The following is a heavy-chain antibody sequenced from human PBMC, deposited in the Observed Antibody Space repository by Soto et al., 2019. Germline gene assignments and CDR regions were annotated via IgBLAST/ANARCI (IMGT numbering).Heavy chain of an antibody. V-gene: IGHV1-69*13. CDR1: GGTFSSYA. CDR3: ARDAPRDGSNYAPYGMDV. J-gene: IGHJ6*02. Sequence: VASVKVSCKASGGTFSSYAISWVRQAPGQGPEWMGGIIPICGTANYAQKFHGRVTITADEATSTAYMELSSLRSEDTAVYYWARDAPRDGSNYAPYGMDVWGQGTTVSVSS. CDR2: IIPICGTA. D-gene: IGHD5-12*01.